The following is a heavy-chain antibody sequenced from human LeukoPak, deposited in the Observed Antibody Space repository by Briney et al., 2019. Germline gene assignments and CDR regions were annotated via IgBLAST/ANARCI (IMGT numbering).Heavy chain of an antibody. D-gene: IGHD3-10*01. Sequence: SSETLSLTCTVSGGSISSSSYYWGWIRQPPGKRLEWIGTIYYSGYTYYNPSLESRVTISVDTSKNQFSLKLSSVTAADTAIYYCAKHYMGSSYNRGLDYWGQGTLVTVSS. V-gene: IGHV4-39*01. CDR3: AKHYMGSSYNRGLDY. CDR1: GGSISSSSYY. J-gene: IGHJ4*02. CDR2: IYYSGYT.